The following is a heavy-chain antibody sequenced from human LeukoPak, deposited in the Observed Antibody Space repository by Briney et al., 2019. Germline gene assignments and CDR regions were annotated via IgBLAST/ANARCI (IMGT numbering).Heavy chain of an antibody. V-gene: IGHV3-23*01. CDR2: VNDGGDNT. D-gene: IGHD6-19*01. CDR3: AKARGTTGWLPYFDY. Sequence: GGSLRLSCSASGFTFSSYAMSWVRKAPGKGLEWVSSVNDGGDNTYYADYLRGRFTVSRDNSRNTLWLQMNSLRAEDTAIYYCAKARGTTGWLPYFDYWGQGALVTVSS. CDR1: GFTFSSYA. J-gene: IGHJ4*02.